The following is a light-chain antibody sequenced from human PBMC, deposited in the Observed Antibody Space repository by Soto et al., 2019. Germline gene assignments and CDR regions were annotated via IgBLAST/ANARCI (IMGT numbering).Light chain of an antibody. V-gene: IGLV1-36*01. CDR3: ATWDDSLGGPV. CDR1: SSNIGNNA. J-gene: IGLJ3*02. CDR2: YDN. Sequence: QSVLTQPPSVSEAPRQRVSISCSGSSSNIGNNAVNWYQQLPGKAPKLLIYYDNLLPSGVSDRLSGSRSGTSASLAIRGLQSEDEADYYCATWDDSLGGPVFGGGTKLTVL.